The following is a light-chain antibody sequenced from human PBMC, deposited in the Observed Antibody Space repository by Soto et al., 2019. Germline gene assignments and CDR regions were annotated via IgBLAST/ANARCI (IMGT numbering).Light chain of an antibody. CDR3: QKYNSAPWT. CDR1: QGISNY. J-gene: IGKJ1*01. Sequence: DIQMTQSPSALSASVGDRVTITCRASQGISNYLAWYQQRPGKVPKLLIYAASTLQSGVPSRFSGSGSGTDFTLTIGSLQPEDVATYYCQKYNSAPWTFGQGTKVEIK. V-gene: IGKV1-27*01. CDR2: AAS.